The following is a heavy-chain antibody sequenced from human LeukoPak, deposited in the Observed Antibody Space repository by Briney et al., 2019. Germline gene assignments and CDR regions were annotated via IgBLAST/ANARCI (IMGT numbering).Heavy chain of an antibody. CDR1: GFTFSSYA. V-gene: IGHV3-64D*06. D-gene: IGHD2-2*01. Sequence: GGSLRLSCSASGFTFSSYAMHWVRQAPGKGLEYVSAISSNGGSTYYADSVKGRFTISRDNSKNTLYLQMSSLRAEDTAVYYCVKGGYCSSTSCQGAFDIWGQGTMVTVSS. J-gene: IGHJ3*02. CDR3: VKGGYCSSTSCQGAFDI. CDR2: ISSNGGST.